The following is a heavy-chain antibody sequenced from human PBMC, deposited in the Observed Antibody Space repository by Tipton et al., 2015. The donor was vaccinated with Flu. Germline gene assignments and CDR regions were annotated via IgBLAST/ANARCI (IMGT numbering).Heavy chain of an antibody. D-gene: IGHD3-3*01. CDR1: GFTFSDFY. CDR3: ATGRSGVPVSY. J-gene: IGHJ4*02. CDR2: ISSSGSTI. Sequence: QLVQSGGGLVKPGGSLRLSCAGSGFTFSDFYMDWIRQAPGKGLEWVSYISSSGSTIFYADSVKGRFTISRDNAKNSLYLQMDSLRAEDTAVYFCATGRSGVPVSYWGLGTLVTVSS. V-gene: IGHV3-11*01.